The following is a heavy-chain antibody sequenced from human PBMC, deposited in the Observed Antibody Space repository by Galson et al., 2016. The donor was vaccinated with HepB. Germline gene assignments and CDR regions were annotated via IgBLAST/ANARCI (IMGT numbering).Heavy chain of an antibody. CDR1: GFKFTSYG. CDR3: TRDGGLTRRYCDS. V-gene: IGHV3-33*01. J-gene: IGHJ4*02. D-gene: IGHD3/OR15-3a*01. CDR2: IWFDGGDK. Sequence: SLRLSCAASGFKFTSYGMHWVRQAPGKGLEWVANIWFDGGDKYYADSVRGRFTISRDNSKNTVYLQMSSLRAEDTAIYYCTRDGGLTRRYCDSWGQGTLVTVSS.